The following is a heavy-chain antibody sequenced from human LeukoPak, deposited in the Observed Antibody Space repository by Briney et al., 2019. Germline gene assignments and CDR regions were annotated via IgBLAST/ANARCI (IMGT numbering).Heavy chain of an antibody. J-gene: IGHJ4*02. CDR3: ASGYSYGYDAFF. CDR1: GFIVSNNY. CDR2: IYSGDST. Sequence: GGSLRLSCAASGFIVSNNYMSWVRQAPGKGLEWVSVIYSGDSTYYADSVKGRFTISRDNSKNTLYLQMNSLRAEDTAVYYCASGYSYGYDAFFWGQGTLVTVSS. V-gene: IGHV3-53*01. D-gene: IGHD5-18*01.